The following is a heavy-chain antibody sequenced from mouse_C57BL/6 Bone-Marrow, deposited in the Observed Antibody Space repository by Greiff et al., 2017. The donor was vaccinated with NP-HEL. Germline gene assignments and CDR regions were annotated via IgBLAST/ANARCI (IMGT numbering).Heavy chain of an antibody. Sequence: VKLQESGAELARPGASVKLSCKASGYTFTSYGISWVKQRTGQGLEWIGEIYPRSGNTYYNEKFKGKATLTADKSSSTAYMELRSLTSEDSAVYFCARTVPLDSSGSFFDYWGQGTTLTVSS. J-gene: IGHJ2*01. V-gene: IGHV1-81*01. CDR1: GYTFTSYG. CDR2: IYPRSGNT. D-gene: IGHD3-2*02. CDR3: ARTVPLDSSGSFFDY.